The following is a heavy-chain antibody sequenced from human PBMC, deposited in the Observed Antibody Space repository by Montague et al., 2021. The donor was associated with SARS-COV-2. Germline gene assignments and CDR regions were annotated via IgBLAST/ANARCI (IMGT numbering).Heavy chain of an antibody. D-gene: IGHD3-10*01. V-gene: IGHV2-70*12. Sequence: PALVKPTQTLTLTCTFSGFSLSTSGMCMTWIRQPPGEDLEWLARIDWDGGKYYNTSLKSRLTISKDTSKNLVVLTMTNMDPVNTATYYCAHRTIRDASGSIDYWGQGNLVTVSS. CDR2: IDWDGGK. J-gene: IGHJ4*02. CDR1: GFSLSTSGMC. CDR3: AHRTIRDASGSIDY.